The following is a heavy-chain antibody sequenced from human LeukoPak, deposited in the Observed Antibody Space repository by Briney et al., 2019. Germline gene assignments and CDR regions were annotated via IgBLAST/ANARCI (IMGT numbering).Heavy chain of an antibody. CDR2: IWYDGSNK. CDR3: AGDYGEYYYGMDV. V-gene: IGHV3-33*01. J-gene: IGHJ6*02. D-gene: IGHD4-17*01. Sequence: QPGRPLRLSCSASGSTFSSYGMHWVRQAPGKGLEWVAVIWYDGSNKYYADSVKGRFTISRDNSKNTLYLQMNSLRAEDTAVYYCAGDYGEYYYGMDVWGQGTTVTVSS. CDR1: GSTFSSYG.